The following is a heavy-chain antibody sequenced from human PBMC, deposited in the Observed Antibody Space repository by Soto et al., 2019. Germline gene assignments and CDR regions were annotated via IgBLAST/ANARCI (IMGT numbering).Heavy chain of an antibody. Sequence: QVQLQQWGAGLLKPSETLSLTCAVYGGSFSGYYWSWIRQPPGKGLEWIGEINHSGSTNYNPSLKSRVTISVDTSKNQFSLKLSSVTAADTAVYYCARGGYYYGSGSYHNWFDPWGQGTLVTVSS. V-gene: IGHV4-34*01. CDR3: ARGGYYYGSGSYHNWFDP. D-gene: IGHD3-10*01. CDR1: GGSFSGYY. CDR2: INHSGST. J-gene: IGHJ5*02.